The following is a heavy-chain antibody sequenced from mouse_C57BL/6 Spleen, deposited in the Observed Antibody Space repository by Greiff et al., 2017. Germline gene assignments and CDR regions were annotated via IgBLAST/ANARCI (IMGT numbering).Heavy chain of an antibody. Sequence: VQLQQSGPELVKPGASVKISCKASGYAFSSSWMNWVKQRPGKGLEWIGRIYPGDGDTNYNGKFKGKATLTADKSSSTAYMQLSSLTSEDSAVYVCARGIITTVVDYWYFDVWGTGTTVTVSS. CDR1: GYAFSSSW. D-gene: IGHD1-1*01. CDR2: IYPGDGDT. V-gene: IGHV1-82*01. J-gene: IGHJ1*03. CDR3: ARGIITTVVDYWYFDV.